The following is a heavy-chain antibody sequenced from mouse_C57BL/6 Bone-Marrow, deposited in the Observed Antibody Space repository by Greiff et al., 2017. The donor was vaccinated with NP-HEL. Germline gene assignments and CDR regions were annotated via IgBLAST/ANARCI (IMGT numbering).Heavy chain of an antibody. CDR2: ISNLAYSI. J-gene: IGHJ4*01. CDR1: GFTFSDYG. V-gene: IGHV5-15*04. Sequence: DVMLVESGGGLVQPGGSLKLSCAASGFTFSDYGMAWVRQAPRKGPEWVAFISNLAYSIYYADTVTGRFTISRENAKNTLYLEMSSLRSEDTAMYYCARRIYYGNYDAMDYWGQGTSVTVSS. D-gene: IGHD2-1*01. CDR3: ARRIYYGNYDAMDY.